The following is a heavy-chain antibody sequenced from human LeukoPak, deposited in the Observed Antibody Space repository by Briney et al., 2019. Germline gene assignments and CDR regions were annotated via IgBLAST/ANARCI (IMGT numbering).Heavy chain of an antibody. CDR2: INPNSGGT. V-gene: IGHV1-2*02. J-gene: IGHJ5*02. Sequence: GASVKVSCKASGYTFTCYYMHWVRQAPGQGLEWMGWINPNSGGTNYAQKFQGRVTMTRDTSISTAYMELSRLRSDDTAVYYCARSIAAAGTDNNWFDPWGQGTLVTVSS. CDR1: GYTFTCYY. D-gene: IGHD6-13*01. CDR3: ARSIAAAGTDNNWFDP.